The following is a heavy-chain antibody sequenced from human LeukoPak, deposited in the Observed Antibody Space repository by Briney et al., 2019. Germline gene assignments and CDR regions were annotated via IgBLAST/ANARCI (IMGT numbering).Heavy chain of an antibody. J-gene: IGHJ4*02. CDR2: IYPGDSDT. Sequence: GESLKISCKGSGFTFTYSWIAWVRQMPGKGLEWMGIIYPGDSDTRYSPSFQGQVIISADTSISTAYLQWSSLKASDTAMYYCARRDYGGNSGGIDSWGQGTLVTVSS. CDR1: GFTFTYSW. D-gene: IGHD4-23*01. CDR3: ARRDYGGNSGGIDS. V-gene: IGHV5-51*01.